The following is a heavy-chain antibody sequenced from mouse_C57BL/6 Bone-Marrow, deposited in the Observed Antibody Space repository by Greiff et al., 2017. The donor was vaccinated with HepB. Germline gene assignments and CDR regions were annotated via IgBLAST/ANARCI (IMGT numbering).Heavy chain of an antibody. J-gene: IGHJ2*01. CDR2: IYPADGYT. CDR1: GYTFTSYW. D-gene: IGHD2-12*01. V-gene: IGHV1-50*01. CDR3: AGDDDYFDY. Sequence: QVQLQQSGAELVKPGASVKLSCKASGYTFTSYWMQWVKQRPGQGLEWIGEIYPADGYTNYNQKFKGKATLTVDTSSSTAYMQLSSLTSEDSAVYYCAGDDDYFDYWGQGTTLTVSS.